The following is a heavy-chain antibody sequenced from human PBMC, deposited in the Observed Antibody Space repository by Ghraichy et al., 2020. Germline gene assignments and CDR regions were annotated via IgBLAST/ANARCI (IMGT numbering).Heavy chain of an antibody. D-gene: IGHD5-18*01. Sequence: GGSLRLSCAASGFTFSSYGMSWVRQAPGKGLEWVANIKQGGSAKYYVDSVKGRFTISRDNAKNSLYLQMNSLRAEDTAVYYCARGRGYSSGFDSWGQRTLVTVSS. CDR1: GFTFSSYG. V-gene: IGHV3-7*03. CDR3: ARGRGYSSGFDS. J-gene: IGHJ4*02. CDR2: IKQGGSAK.